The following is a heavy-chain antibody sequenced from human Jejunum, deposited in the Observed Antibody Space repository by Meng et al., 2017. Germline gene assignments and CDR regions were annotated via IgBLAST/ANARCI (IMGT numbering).Heavy chain of an antibody. V-gene: IGHV4-61*08. J-gene: IGHJ4*02. CDR2: AST. CDR3: ARDHMGSLDY. D-gene: IGHD1-26*01. CDR1: GGSVSRAGYQ. Sequence: VQLQDAGPVLVRPSETLSLICTVSGGSVSRAGYQWGWIRQPPGKGLEWIGYASTNYNPSLKSRVTISLDTSRNQFSLSLSSVTAADTAVYYCARDHMGSLDYWGQGILVTVSS.